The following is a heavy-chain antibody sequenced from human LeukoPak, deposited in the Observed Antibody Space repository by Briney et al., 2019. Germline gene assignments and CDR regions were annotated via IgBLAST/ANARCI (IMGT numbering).Heavy chain of an antibody. CDR3: ARSHGYNYGAEIDY. V-gene: IGHV5-51*01. Sequence: GESLKISCKGSGCTFSNYWIGWVRQMPGKGLEWMGIIYPGDSDTRYSPSFKGQVTISAEKSASTAYLQWSSLEASDTAMYYCARSHGYNYGAEIDYWGQGTVVTVSS. J-gene: IGHJ4*02. CDR2: IYPGDSDT. CDR1: GCTFSNYW. D-gene: IGHD1-1*01.